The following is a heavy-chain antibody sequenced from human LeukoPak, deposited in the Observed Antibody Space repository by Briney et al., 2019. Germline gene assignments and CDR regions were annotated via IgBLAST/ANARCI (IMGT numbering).Heavy chain of an antibody. CDR3: ARETTPGEGAD. CDR2: IIPIFGTA. J-gene: IGHJ4*02. Sequence: GASVKVSCKASGGTFSSYAISWVRQAPGQGLEWVGGIIPIFGTANYAQKFQGRVTITADESTSTAYMELSSLRSEDTAVYYCARETTPGEGADWGQGTLVTVSS. V-gene: IGHV1-69*13. CDR1: GGTFSSYA. D-gene: IGHD3-10*01.